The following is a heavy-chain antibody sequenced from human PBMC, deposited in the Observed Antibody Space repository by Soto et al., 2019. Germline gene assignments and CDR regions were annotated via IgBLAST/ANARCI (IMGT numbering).Heavy chain of an antibody. Sequence: PGGSLRLSCAASGFTFSSYAMNWVRQAPGKGLEWVSTINDSGGSTYYIDSVKGRFTISRDNSKNTLYLQMNGLRADDTAVYYCAKSITISPNWFDPWGQGTLVTVSS. CDR3: AKSITISPNWFDP. J-gene: IGHJ5*02. CDR1: GFTFSSYA. D-gene: IGHD3-3*01. V-gene: IGHV3-23*01. CDR2: INDSGGST.